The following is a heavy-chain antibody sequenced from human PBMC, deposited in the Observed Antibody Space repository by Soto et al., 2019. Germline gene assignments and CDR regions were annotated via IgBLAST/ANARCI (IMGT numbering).Heavy chain of an antibody. J-gene: IGHJ5*02. CDR3: ARDYCTDGAGYVRFDP. CDR2: LYWDDDK. D-gene: IGHD2-8*01. CDR1: GFSLSTSGVG. V-gene: IGHV2-5*02. Sequence: QITLKESGPTLVKPTQTLTLTCTFSGFSLSTSGVGVGWIRQPPGKALEWLALLYWDDDKRYSPSLKSRLTITKDTSKKQVVLTMTNMDPVDTATYYCARDYCTDGAGYVRFDPWGQGTLVTVSS.